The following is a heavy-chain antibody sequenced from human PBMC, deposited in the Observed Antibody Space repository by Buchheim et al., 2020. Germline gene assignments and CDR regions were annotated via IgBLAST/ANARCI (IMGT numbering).Heavy chain of an antibody. D-gene: IGHD1/OR15-1a*01. CDR2: LSHDGVNP. Sequence: EVQLVESGGGLVQPGGSLRLSCAASGFTFSSYVMHWVRQVPGKGLEWVSRLSHDGVNPSYADSVKGRFTISRDNAKNTLYLQRNRLRAKDTAVYYCASDLNWDIFDHWGQGTL. J-gene: IGHJ4*02. CDR1: GFTFSSYV. V-gene: IGHV3-74*01. CDR3: ASDLNWDIFDH.